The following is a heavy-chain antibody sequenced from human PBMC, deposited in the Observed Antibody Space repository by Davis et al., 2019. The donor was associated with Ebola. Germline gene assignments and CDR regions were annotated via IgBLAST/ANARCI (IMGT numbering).Heavy chain of an antibody. CDR1: GFTFSGSA. J-gene: IGHJ4*02. D-gene: IGHD6-19*01. CDR3: TTSNSSGSDDY. V-gene: IGHV3-73*01. Sequence: PGGSLRLSCAASGFTFSGSAMHWVRQASGKGLEWVGRIRSKANSYATAYAASVKGRFTISRDDSKNTAYLQMNSLKTEDTAVYYCTTSNSSGSDDYWGQGTLVTVSS. CDR2: IRSKANSYAT.